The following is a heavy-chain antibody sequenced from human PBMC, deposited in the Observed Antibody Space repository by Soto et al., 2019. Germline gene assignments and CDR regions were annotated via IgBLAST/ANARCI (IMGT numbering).Heavy chain of an antibody. V-gene: IGHV4-39*01. CDR2: IYYSGST. J-gene: IGHJ3*02. Sequence: PSETLSLTCTVSGGSISSSSYYWGWIRQPPGKGLGWIGSIYYSGSTYYNPSLKSRVTISVDTSKNQFSLKLSSVTAADTAVYYCASGYDAFDIWGQGTMVTVSS. CDR1: GGSISSSSYY. D-gene: IGHD2-2*03. CDR3: ASGYDAFDI.